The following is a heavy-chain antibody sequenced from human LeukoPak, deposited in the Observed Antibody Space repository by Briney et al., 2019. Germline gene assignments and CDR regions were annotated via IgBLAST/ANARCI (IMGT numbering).Heavy chain of an antibody. D-gene: IGHD6-6*01. V-gene: IGHV1-46*01. CDR1: RYTFTSYY. J-gene: IGHJ3*02. CDR3: ARDLEYSNPGDAFDI. CDR2: INPSGGST. Sequence: ASVKVSCKASRYTFTSYYMHWVRQAPGQGLEWMGIINPSGGSTSYAQKFQGRVTMTRDTSTSTVYMELSSLRSEDTAVYYCARDLEYSNPGDAFDIWGQGTMVTVSS.